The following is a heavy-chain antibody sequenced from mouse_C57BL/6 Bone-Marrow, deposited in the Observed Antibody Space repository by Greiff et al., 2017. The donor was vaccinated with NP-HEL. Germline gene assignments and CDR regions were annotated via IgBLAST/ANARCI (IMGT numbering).Heavy chain of an antibody. CDR2: INPGSGGT. CDR3: ARSGGLDY. D-gene: IGHD3-1*01. J-gene: IGHJ2*01. Sequence: VQLQESGAELVRPGTSVKVSCKASGYAFTNYLIEWVKQRPGQGLEWIGVINPGSGGTNYNEKFKGKATLTADKSSSTAYMQLSSLTSEDSAVYSCARSGGLDYWGQGTTLTVSS. V-gene: IGHV1-54*01. CDR1: GYAFTNYL.